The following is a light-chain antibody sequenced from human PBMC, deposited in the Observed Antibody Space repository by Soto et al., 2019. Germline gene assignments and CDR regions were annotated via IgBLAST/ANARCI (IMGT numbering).Light chain of an antibody. CDR1: QNIHIN. Sequence: EIVMTQSPDTLSVSPGDTATLSCRSSQNIHINLAWYQQKPGQALTLLIYGVTARAPGVPARFSGSGSGTDFTLTIRSVQSGDFGVFYCQQYEGWPRTFGLGTKVEIQ. CDR2: GVT. V-gene: IGKV3-15*01. J-gene: IGKJ2*01. CDR3: QQYEGWPRT.